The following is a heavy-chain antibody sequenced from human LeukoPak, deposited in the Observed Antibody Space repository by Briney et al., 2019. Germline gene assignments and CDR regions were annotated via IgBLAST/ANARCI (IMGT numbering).Heavy chain of an antibody. CDR1: GGSFSGYS. Sequence: SETLSLTCAVYGGSFSGYSWSWIRQPPGKGLEWIGEINHSGSTNYNPSLKSRVTISADTSKNQFSPKLSSVTAADTAVYYCARGVGGKGLWGQGTLVTVSS. V-gene: IGHV4-34*01. CDR3: ARGVGGKGL. CDR2: INHSGST. D-gene: IGHD1-26*01. J-gene: IGHJ4*02.